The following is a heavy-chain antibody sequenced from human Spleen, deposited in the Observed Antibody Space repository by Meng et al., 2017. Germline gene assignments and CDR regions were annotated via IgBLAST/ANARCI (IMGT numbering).Heavy chain of an antibody. CDR3: AREMATIRDY. CDR1: GGSIDTTIW. CDR2: INHSGTT. D-gene: IGHD5-24*01. V-gene: IGHV4-4*02. J-gene: IGHJ4*02. Sequence: QVQLPQSGPGLVQPSGTLSLTCAVSGGSIDTTIWWSWVRQPPGKGLEWIGEINHSGTTNYNPSLKSRVTISIDTSKNQFSLNLSSVTAADTAVYYCAREMATIRDYWGQGALVTVSS.